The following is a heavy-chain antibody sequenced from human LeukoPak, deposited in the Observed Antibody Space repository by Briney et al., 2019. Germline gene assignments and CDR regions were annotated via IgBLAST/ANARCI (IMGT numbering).Heavy chain of an antibody. V-gene: IGHV4-39*07. CDR3: ARDDYYYDSSGFHY. Sequence: SETLSLTCTVSGGSISSSSYYWGWIRQPPGKGLEWIGSIYYSGSTYYNPSLKSRVTISVDTSKNQFSLKLSSVTAADTAVYYCARDDYYYDSSGFHYWGQGTLVTVSS. D-gene: IGHD3-22*01. CDR2: IYYSGST. J-gene: IGHJ4*02. CDR1: GGSISSSSYY.